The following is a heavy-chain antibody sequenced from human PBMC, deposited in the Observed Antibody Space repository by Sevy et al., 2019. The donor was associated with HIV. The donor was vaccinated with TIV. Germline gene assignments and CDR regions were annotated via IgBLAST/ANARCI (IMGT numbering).Heavy chain of an antibody. V-gene: IGHV3-21*04. Sequence: GGSLRLSCAASGFAFYDYSMSWIRQAPGKGLEWVATLSFGCGEINYADSVKGRFTISRDNSKNSFYLQMDNLGVEDTALYYCAREGCTRPHDYWGQGTRVTVSS. CDR1: GFAFYDYS. CDR2: LSFGCGEI. D-gene: IGHD2-8*01. J-gene: IGHJ4*02. CDR3: AREGCTRPHDY.